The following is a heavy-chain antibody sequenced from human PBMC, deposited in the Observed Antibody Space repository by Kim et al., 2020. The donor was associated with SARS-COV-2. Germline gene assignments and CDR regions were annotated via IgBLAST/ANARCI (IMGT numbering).Heavy chain of an antibody. V-gene: IGHV4-39*01. CDR1: GGSISSSNYY. CDR2: FYYSGST. CDR3: ASRYCSSTSYLHDY. Sequence: SETLSLTCTVSGGSISSSNYYWGWIRQPPGKGLDWIGSFYYSGSTFYSPSLKSRVTISVYTSKTQFSLKLSSLTAADTAVYYCASRYCSSTSYLHDYWGQGTLVTVSS. D-gene: IGHD2-2*01. J-gene: IGHJ4*02.